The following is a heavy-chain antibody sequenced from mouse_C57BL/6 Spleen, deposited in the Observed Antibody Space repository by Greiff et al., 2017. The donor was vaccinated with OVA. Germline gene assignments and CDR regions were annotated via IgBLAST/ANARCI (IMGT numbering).Heavy chain of an antibody. J-gene: IGHJ1*03. V-gene: IGHV5-12*01. CDR1: GFTFSDYY. CDR3: ARRGYYGSSAYWYFDV. CDR2: ISNGGGST. D-gene: IGHD1-1*01. Sequence: EVNVVESGGGLVQPGGSLKLSCAASGFTFSDYYMYWVRQTPEKRLEWVAYISNGGGSTYYPDTVKGRFTISRDNAKNTLYLQMSRLKSEDTAMYYCARRGYYGSSAYWYFDVWGTGTTVTVSS.